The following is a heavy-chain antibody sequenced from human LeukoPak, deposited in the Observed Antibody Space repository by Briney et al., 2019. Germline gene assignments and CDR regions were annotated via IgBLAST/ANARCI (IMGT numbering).Heavy chain of an antibody. D-gene: IGHD2-2*01. CDR1: GFTFGDYT. CDR2: ISSSSTYI. J-gene: IGHJ5*02. CDR3: ARERCGSATCHWFDP. Sequence: GGSLRLSCVASGFTFGDYTMNWVRQAPGKGLEWVSSISSSSTYIHYGGSVRGRFTISRDNAKNSLYLQMDSLRAEDTAVYYCARERCGSATCHWFDPLGQGTLVTVSS. V-gene: IGHV3-21*06.